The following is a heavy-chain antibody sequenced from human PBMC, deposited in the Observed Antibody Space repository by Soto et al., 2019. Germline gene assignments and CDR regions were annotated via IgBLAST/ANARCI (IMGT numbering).Heavy chain of an antibody. V-gene: IGHV3-11*06. CDR3: ARMDLRGAFDY. CDR1: GFGFSDFY. CDR2: VSSDSTYI. D-gene: IGHD1-26*01. Sequence: PGGSLRLSCAASGFGFSDFYMSWIRQAPGKGLEWVSYVSSDSTYINYADPVKGRFTISRDNAKNSLYLQMSSLRAEDTAVYYCARMDLRGAFDYWGQGTLVTVSS. J-gene: IGHJ4*02.